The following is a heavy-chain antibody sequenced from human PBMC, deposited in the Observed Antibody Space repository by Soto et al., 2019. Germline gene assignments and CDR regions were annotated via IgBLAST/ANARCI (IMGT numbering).Heavy chain of an antibody. CDR3: SRGLLWFGELFDY. CDR2: INAGNGNT. J-gene: IGHJ4*02. V-gene: IGHV1-3*01. CDR1: GYTFTSYA. Sequence: QVQLVQSGAEVKKPVASVKVSCKASGYTFTSYAMHWVRQAPGQRLEWMGWINAGNGNTKYSQKFQGRVTITRDTSASTAYMELSSLRSEDTAVYYCSRGLLWFGELFDYWGQGTLVTVSS. D-gene: IGHD3-10*01.